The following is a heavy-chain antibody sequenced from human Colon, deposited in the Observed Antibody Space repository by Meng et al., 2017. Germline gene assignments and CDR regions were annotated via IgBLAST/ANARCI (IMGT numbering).Heavy chain of an antibody. D-gene: IGHD6-19*01. Sequence: QGRWVQSGAEVKKPGASVKVSCKASGYIFTTYGISWVRQAPGEGLEWMGWISAYNGNTNSAQKFQDRVTMATDTSTNTAYMELRSLRSDDTAMYYCARDRQWLGSDYWGQGTLVTVSS. V-gene: IGHV1-18*01. CDR1: GYIFTTYG. CDR2: ISAYNGNT. J-gene: IGHJ4*02. CDR3: ARDRQWLGSDY.